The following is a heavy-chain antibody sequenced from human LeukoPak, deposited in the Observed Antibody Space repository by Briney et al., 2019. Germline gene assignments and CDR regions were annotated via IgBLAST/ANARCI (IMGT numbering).Heavy chain of an antibody. V-gene: IGHV7-4-1*02. J-gene: IGHJ4*02. CDR3: ARDYDILTGYYLGPFDY. CDR2: INTNTGNP. CDR1: GYTFTSYA. D-gene: IGHD3-9*01. Sequence: ASVKVSCKASGYTFTSYAMNWVRQAPGQGLEWMGWINTNTGNPTYAQGFTGRFVFSLDTSVSTAYLQISSLKAEDTAVYYCARDYDILTGYYLGPFDYWGQGTLVTVSS.